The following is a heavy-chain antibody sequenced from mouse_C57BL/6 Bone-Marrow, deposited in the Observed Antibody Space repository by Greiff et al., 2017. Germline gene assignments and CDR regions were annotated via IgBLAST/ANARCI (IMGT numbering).Heavy chain of an antibody. CDR2: ISYDGSN. Sequence: EVQLVESGPGLVKPSQSLSLTCSVTGYSITSGYYWNWIRQFPGNKLEWMGYISYDGSNNYNPSLKNRISITRDTSKNQFFLKLNSVTTEDTATYYCARALYYYGSSLDDWGQGTTLTVSS. D-gene: IGHD1-1*01. CDR1: GYSITSGYY. CDR3: ARALYYYGSSLDD. V-gene: IGHV3-6*01. J-gene: IGHJ2*01.